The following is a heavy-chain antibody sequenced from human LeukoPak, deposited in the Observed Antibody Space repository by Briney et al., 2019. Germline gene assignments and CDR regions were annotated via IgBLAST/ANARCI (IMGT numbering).Heavy chain of an antibody. CDR2: ISVNNGNT. V-gene: IGHV1-18*01. J-gene: IGHJ4*02. D-gene: IGHD2-2*02. CDR3: AREIPYPDCSSSGCYRPWDY. CDR1: GYTFTGYG. Sequence: ASVKVSCKASGYTFTGYGITWVRQAPGQGLEWMGWISVNNGNTNYAQNLQGRVTMTTDTSTGTAYMELRSLRADDTAVYYCAREIPYPDCSSSGCYRPWDYWGQGTLVTVSS.